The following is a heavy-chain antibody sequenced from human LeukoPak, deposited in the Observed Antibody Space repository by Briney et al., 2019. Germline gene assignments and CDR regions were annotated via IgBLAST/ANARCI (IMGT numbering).Heavy chain of an antibody. CDR3: ARHCPTYYYDSSGYSWFDP. J-gene: IGHJ5*02. Sequence: PSETLSLTCTVSGGSISSSSYYWGWIRQPPGKGLEWIVSIYYSGSTYYNPSLKSRVTISVDTSKNQFSLKLSSVTAADTAVYYCARHCPTYYYDSSGYSWFDPWGQGTLVTVSS. CDR1: GGSISSSSYY. V-gene: IGHV4-39*01. D-gene: IGHD3-22*01. CDR2: IYYSGST.